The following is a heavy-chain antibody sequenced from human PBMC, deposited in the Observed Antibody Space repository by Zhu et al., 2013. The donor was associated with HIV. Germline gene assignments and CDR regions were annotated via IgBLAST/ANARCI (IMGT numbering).Heavy chain of an antibody. Sequence: QVQLVQSGAEVKKPGASVKVSCKVSGYTLTELSMHWVRQAPGKGLEWMGWMNPNSGNTGYAQKFQGRVTMTRNTSISTAYMELSSLRSEDTAVYYCAHSGSHWAFDIWGQGTMVTVSS. CDR2: MNPNSGNT. J-gene: IGHJ3*02. CDR3: AHSGSHWAFDI. V-gene: IGHV1-8*01. D-gene: IGHD1-26*01. CDR1: GYTLTELS.